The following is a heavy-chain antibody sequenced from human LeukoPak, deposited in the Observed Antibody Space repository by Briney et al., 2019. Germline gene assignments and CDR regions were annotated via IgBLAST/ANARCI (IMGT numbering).Heavy chain of an antibody. Sequence: GGSLRLSCAASGFTFSSYSMNWVRQAPGKGLEWVSSISSSSSYIYYADSVKGRFTISRDNAKNSLYLQMNSLRAEDTAVYYCARGVVGGYDSGGAAFDYWGQGTLVTVSS. V-gene: IGHV3-21*01. CDR2: ISSSSSYI. J-gene: IGHJ4*02. D-gene: IGHD5-12*01. CDR3: ARGVVGGYDSGGAAFDY. CDR1: GFTFSSYS.